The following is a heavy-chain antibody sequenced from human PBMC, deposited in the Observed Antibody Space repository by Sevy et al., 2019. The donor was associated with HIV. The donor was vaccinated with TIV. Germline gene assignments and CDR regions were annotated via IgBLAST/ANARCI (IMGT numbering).Heavy chain of an antibody. D-gene: IGHD3-16*02. CDR2: LKRKTGGGTN. Sequence: GFLRLSFSTPGFTFTNAWVSWGRQGPGEGPEVVCRLKRKTGGGTNDYAAPVKGRFTISRNDSRNTLYLQMNSLKTEDTSVYYCTTGSRLGELSFWGQGTLVTVSS. V-gene: IGHV3-15*01. CDR3: TTGSRLGELSF. CDR1: GFTFTNAW. J-gene: IGHJ4*02.